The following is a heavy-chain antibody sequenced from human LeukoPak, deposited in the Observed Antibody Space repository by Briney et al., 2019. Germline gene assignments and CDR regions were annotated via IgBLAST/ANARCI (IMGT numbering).Heavy chain of an antibody. V-gene: IGHV1-69*05. Sequence: SVKVSCKASGYTFTGYYMHWVRQAPGQGLEWMGRIIPIFGTANYAQKFQGRVTITTDESTSTAYMELSSLRSEDTAVYYCAREHYYDSSGYYWGAFDIWGQGTMVTVSS. CDR2: IIPIFGTA. J-gene: IGHJ3*02. CDR1: GYTFTGYY. D-gene: IGHD3-22*01. CDR3: AREHYYDSSGYYWGAFDI.